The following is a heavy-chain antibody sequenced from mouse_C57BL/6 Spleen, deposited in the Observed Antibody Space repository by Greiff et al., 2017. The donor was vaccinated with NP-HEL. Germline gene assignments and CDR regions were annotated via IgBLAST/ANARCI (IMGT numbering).Heavy chain of an antibody. CDR1: GYAFSSSW. V-gene: IGHV1-82*01. CDR3: ARDYGNPYYAMDY. D-gene: IGHD2-1*01. J-gene: IGHJ4*01. Sequence: VQLQQSGPELVKPGASVKISCKASGYAFSSSWMNWVKQRPGKGLEWIGRIYPGDGDTNYNGKFKGKATLTADKSSSTAYMQLSSLTSEDSAVYCCARDYGNPYYAMDYWGQGTSVTVSS. CDR2: IYPGDGDT.